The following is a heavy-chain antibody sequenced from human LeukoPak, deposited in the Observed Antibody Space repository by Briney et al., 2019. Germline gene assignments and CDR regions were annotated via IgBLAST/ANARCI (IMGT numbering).Heavy chain of an antibody. J-gene: IGHJ5*02. CDR2: MYYSGST. V-gene: IGHV4-30-4*01. CDR3: VRPYYYDSRIDP. D-gene: IGHD3-22*01. CDR1: GGSISSGDYY. Sequence: SQTLSLTCTVSGGSISSGDYYWSWIRQPPGKGLEWIAYMYYSGSTYYNPSLKSRVTMSADTSKNQLSLKLSSVTAADTAVYYCVRPYYYDSRIDPWGQGILVTVSS.